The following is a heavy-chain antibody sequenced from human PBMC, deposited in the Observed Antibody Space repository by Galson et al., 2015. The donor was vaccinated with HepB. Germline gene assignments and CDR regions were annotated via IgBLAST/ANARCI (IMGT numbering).Heavy chain of an antibody. CDR2: IGHRGGAI. V-gene: IGHV3-23*01. CDR1: GLSFSTSA. J-gene: IGHJ5*02. Sequence: SLRLSCAASGLSFSTSAMSWVRQAPGERLEWVSTIGHRGGAIFYADSVKGRFTISRDNSKNTLYLQMNSLRAEDTAVYYCARDEYDFWSGYGKRSGWFDPWGQGTLVTVSS. D-gene: IGHD3-3*01. CDR3: ARDEYDFWSGYGKRSGWFDP.